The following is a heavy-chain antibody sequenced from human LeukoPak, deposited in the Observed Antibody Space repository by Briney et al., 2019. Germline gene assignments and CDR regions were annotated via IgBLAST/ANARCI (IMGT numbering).Heavy chain of an antibody. CDR1: GFSFSSYA. J-gene: IGHJ4*02. CDR3: ARDRGAPKFRFLEWFESGYY. CDR2: ISGSGGST. V-gene: IGHV3-23*01. D-gene: IGHD3-3*01. Sequence: GGSLRLSCAASGFSFSSYAINWVRQAPGKGLEWVSTISGSGGSTYYADSVKGRFTISRDNSKNTLYLQMNSLRAEDTAVYYCARDRGAPKFRFLEWFESGYYWGQGTLVTVSS.